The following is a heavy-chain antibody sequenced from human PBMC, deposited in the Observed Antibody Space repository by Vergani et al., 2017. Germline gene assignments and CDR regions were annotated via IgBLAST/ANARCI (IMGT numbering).Heavy chain of an antibody. J-gene: IGHJ6*02. Sequence: EVQLVESGGGLVQPGGALRLSCAAAGFTFSSDGMHWVRQAPGKGLVWVSRINREGSSTSDADSVKGRFTIYREKAKNTLYLQMNSLRAEDTAVYYCARERAIVATDGMDVWGQGTTVTVS. V-gene: IGHV3-74*01. CDR2: INREGSST. CDR1: GFTFSSDG. CDR3: ARERAIVATDGMDV. D-gene: IGHD5-12*01.